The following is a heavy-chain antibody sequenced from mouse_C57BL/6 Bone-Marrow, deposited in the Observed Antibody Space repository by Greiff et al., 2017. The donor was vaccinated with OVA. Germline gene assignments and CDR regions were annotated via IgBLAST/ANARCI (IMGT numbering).Heavy chain of an antibody. V-gene: IGHV14-3*01. CDR2: LDPATDNT. D-gene: IGHD1-1*01. Sequence: VQLQQSVAELVRPGASVKLSCTASGFTITNTYMHWVKQRPEQGLEWIGRLDPATDNTNYAPKFPGKATMTADTSSNTAYLQRSSLSSEDTAVYCCARGNCGSSFYAMDYWGQGTSVTVSS. CDR3: ARGNCGSSFYAMDY. J-gene: IGHJ4*01. CDR1: GFTITNTY.